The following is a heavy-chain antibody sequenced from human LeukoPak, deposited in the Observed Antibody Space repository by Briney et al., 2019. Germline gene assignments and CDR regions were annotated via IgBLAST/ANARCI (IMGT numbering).Heavy chain of an antibody. Sequence: SVKVSCKASGGTFSSYAISWVRQAPGQGLEWMRGIIPIFGTANYAQKFQGRVTITADESTSTAYMELSSLRSEDTAVYYCARAYYDYVWGSYRPIDYWGQGTLVTVSS. CDR1: GGTFSSYA. CDR3: ARAYYDYVWGSYRPIDY. V-gene: IGHV1-69*01. CDR2: IIPIFGTA. D-gene: IGHD3-16*02. J-gene: IGHJ4*02.